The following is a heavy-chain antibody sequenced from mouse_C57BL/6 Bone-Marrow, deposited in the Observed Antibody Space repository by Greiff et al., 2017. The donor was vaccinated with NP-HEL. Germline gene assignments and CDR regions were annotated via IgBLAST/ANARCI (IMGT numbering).Heavy chain of an antibody. CDR3: ARYGVYYYGSSFDY. J-gene: IGHJ2*01. D-gene: IGHD1-1*01. Sequence: QVQLQQPGAELVKPGASVKLSCKASGYTFTSYWMHWVKQRPGQGLEWIGMIHPNSGSTNYNEKFKSKATLTVDKSSSTAYMQLSSLTSEDSAVDYCARYGVYYYGSSFDYGGQGTTLTGTS. CDR1: GYTFTSYW. V-gene: IGHV1-64*01. CDR2: IHPNSGST.